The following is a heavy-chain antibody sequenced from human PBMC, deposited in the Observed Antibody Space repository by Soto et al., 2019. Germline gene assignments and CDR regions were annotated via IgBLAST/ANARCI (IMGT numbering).Heavy chain of an antibody. V-gene: IGHV4-4*07. CDR2: VYATGTT. CDR1: GSSISKFY. J-gene: IGHJ5*02. CDR3: VRDGSKSLRDWFDP. Sequence: PSETLSLTCNVPGSSISKFYWAWIRKTAGNGLEWMGRVYATGTTDYNPSLRSRVAMSVDISKKTFSLRLRSVTGAASGVYYCVRDGSKSLRDWFDPWGQGILVIVSS.